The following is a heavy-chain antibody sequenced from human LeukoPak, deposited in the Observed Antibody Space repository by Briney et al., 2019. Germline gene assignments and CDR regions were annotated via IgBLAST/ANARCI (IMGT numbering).Heavy chain of an antibody. CDR1: GGSISSGGYY. CDR2: IYYSGST. J-gene: IGHJ4*02. D-gene: IGHD6-6*01. V-gene: IGHV4-31*03. CDR3: AREFSSSIAARRVIDY. Sequence: PSETLSLTCTVSGGSISSGGYYWGWIRQHPGKGPEWIGYIYYSGSTYYNPSLKSRVTISVDTSKNQFSLKLSSVTAADTAVYYCAREFSSSIAARRVIDYWGQGTLVTVSS.